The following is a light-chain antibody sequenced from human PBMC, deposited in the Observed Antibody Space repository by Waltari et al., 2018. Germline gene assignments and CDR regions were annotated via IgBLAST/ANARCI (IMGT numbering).Light chain of an antibody. CDR2: DAS. CDR3: QQRSSWTPHT. Sequence: EIVLTQSPATLSLSPGETATLSCRASQSVGTYLAWYQQKPGQAPRLLIYDASNRATGIPDRFRGSGSGTDFTLTISSLEPEDFALYYCQQRSSWTPHTFGQGPRLEIK. CDR1: QSVGTY. V-gene: IGKV3-11*01. J-gene: IGKJ2*01.